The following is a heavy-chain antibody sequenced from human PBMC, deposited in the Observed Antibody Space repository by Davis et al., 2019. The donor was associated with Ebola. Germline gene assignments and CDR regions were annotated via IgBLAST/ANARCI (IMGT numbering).Heavy chain of an antibody. V-gene: IGHV1-2*02. Sequence: ASVKVSCKASGYTFIDNYIHWMRQAPRQGPEWMGWINPKSGGTKYAQKFQGRVTMTRDTSTSTVYMELSSLRSEDTAVYYCASAAGYCSSTSCNSFDYWGQGTLVTVSP. CDR3: ASAAGYCSSTSCNSFDY. D-gene: IGHD2-2*01. CDR2: INPKSGGT. CDR1: GYTFIDNY. J-gene: IGHJ4*02.